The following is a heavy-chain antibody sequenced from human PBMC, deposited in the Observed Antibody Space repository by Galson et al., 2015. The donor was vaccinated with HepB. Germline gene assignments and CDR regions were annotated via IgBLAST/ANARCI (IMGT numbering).Heavy chain of an antibody. V-gene: IGHV1-69*13. J-gene: IGHJ4*02. CDR3: ARDVGYYYDSSGYSGFDY. Sequence: SVKVSFKASGGTFSSYAISWVRQAPGQGLEWMGGIIPIFGTANYAQKFQGRVTITADESTSTAYMELSSLRSGDTAVYYCARDVGYYYDSSGYSGFDYWGQGTLVTVSS. CDR2: IIPIFGTA. D-gene: IGHD3-22*01. CDR1: GGTFSSYA.